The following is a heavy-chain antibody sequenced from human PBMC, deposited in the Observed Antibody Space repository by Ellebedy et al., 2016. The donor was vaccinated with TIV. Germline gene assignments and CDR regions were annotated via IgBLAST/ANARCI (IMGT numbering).Heavy chain of an antibody. CDR1: GYSFTSYW. V-gene: IGHV5-51*01. CDR3: ARGLPHYYDSSGYRGDAFDI. CDR2: IYPGDSDT. D-gene: IGHD3-22*01. J-gene: IGHJ3*02. Sequence: GESLKISCKGSGYSFTSYWIGWVRQMPGKGLEWMGIIYPGDSDTRYSPSFQGHVTISADKSISTAYLQWSSLKASDTAMYYCARGLPHYYDSSGYRGDAFDIWGQGTMVTVSS.